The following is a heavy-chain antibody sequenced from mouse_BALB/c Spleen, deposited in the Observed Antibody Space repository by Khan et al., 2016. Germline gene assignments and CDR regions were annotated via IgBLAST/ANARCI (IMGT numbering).Heavy chain of an antibody. CDR2: ILPGNANS. V-gene: IGHV1-9*01. CDR1: GYTFSNYW. J-gene: IGHJ4*01. CDR3: ARAWYSMDY. Sequence: QVQLQQSGAELMKPGASVKISCKATGYTFSNYWIEWVKQRPGHGLEWIGDILPGNANSNYNENLKGKVTLTADTSSNTAYMQLSSLTSEDSAVYYCARAWYSMDYWGQGTSVTVSS.